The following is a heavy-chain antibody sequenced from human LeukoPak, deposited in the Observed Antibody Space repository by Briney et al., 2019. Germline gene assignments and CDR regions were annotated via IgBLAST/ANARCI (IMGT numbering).Heavy chain of an antibody. CDR2: INSDASTT. J-gene: IGHJ3*01. Sequence: GGSLRLSCAASGFTFSNYWMHWVRQAPGKELVWVSHINSDASTTTYADFVKGRFTISRDNAKNTLYLQMNSLGAEDTAVYYCARDYDYPWWSYRYDAFDVWGQGTVVTVSS. CDR1: GFTFSNYW. CDR3: ARDYDYPWWSYRYDAFDV. V-gene: IGHV3-74*01. D-gene: IGHD3-16*02.